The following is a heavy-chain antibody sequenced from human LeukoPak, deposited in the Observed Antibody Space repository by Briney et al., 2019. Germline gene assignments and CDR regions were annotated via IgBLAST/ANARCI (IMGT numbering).Heavy chain of an antibody. Sequence: TSETLSLTCTVSGGSISSGSYYWSWIRQPPGKGLEWIGEINHSGSTNYNPSLKSRVTISVDTSKKQFSLKLSSVTAADTAVYFCARVISLLFFDYWGQGSLVTVSS. V-gene: IGHV4-39*07. CDR1: GGSISSGSYY. D-gene: IGHD3-10*01. J-gene: IGHJ4*02. CDR3: ARVISLLFFDY. CDR2: INHSGST.